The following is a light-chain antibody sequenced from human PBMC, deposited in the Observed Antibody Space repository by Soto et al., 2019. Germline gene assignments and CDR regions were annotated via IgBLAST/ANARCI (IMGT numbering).Light chain of an antibody. CDR3: QQSSSTPQT. Sequence: DIQMTQSPSSLSASVGDRVTITCRASQSIGSYLSWYQQKPGKAPKLPINVASTLQSGVPSRFSGSGSGTDFTLAISSLQPEEFATYYCQQSSSTPQTFGGGTRVEIK. CDR2: VAS. CDR1: QSIGSY. V-gene: IGKV1-39*01. J-gene: IGKJ4*01.